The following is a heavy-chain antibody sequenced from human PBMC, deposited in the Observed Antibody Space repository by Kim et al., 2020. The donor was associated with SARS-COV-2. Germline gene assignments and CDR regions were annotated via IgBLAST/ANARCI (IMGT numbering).Heavy chain of an antibody. J-gene: IGHJ4*02. D-gene: IGHD6-25*01. CDR2: IWYDGSNK. CDR3: ARDRGDGYTLEAAFSFDY. CDR1: GFTFSSYG. Sequence: GGSLRLSCAASGFTFSSYGMHWIRQAPGKGLEWVAVIWYDGSNKYYADSVKGRFTISRDNSKNTLYLQMNSLRAEDTAVYYCARDRGDGYTLEAAFSFDYWGQGTLVTVSS. V-gene: IGHV3-33*01.